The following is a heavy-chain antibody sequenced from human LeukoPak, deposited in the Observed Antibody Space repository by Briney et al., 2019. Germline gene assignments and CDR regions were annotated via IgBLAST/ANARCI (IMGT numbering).Heavy chain of an antibody. J-gene: IGHJ4*02. D-gene: IGHD5-24*01. V-gene: IGHV1-46*01. CDR3: ARRAEMATIFDY. Sequence: ASVKVSCKASGYTFTSYYMHWVRQAPGQGLEWMGIINPSGGSTSYAQKFQGRVTITADESTSTAYMELSSLRSEDTAVYYCARRAEMATIFDYWGQGTLVTVSS. CDR2: INPSGGST. CDR1: GYTFTSYY.